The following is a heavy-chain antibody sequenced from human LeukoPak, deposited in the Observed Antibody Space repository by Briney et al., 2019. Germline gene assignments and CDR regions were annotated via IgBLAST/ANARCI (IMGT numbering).Heavy chain of an antibody. CDR3: ANPRINYLYYFDY. D-gene: IGHD2/OR15-2a*01. Sequence: QPGGSLRLSCAASGFTFSSYAMSWVRQAPGKGLEWVSAISGSGGSTYYADSVKGRFTISRDNSKNTLYLQMNSPRAEDTAVYYCANPRINYLYYFDYWGQGTLVTVSS. J-gene: IGHJ4*02. V-gene: IGHV3-23*01. CDR2: ISGSGGST. CDR1: GFTFSSYA.